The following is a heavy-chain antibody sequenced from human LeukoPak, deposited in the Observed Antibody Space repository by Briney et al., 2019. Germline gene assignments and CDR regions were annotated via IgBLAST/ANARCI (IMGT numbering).Heavy chain of an antibody. Sequence: GGSLRLSCAASGFTFSDYYMSWIRQAPGKGLEWVSYISSSGSTIYYADSVKGRFTISRDNAKNSLYLQMNSLRAEDTAVYYCARRYWRVTMVRGVIVDPNFDYWGQGTLVTVSS. V-gene: IGHV3-11*04. CDR3: ARRYWRVTMVRGVIVDPNFDY. D-gene: IGHD3-10*01. CDR2: ISSSGSTI. CDR1: GFTFSDYY. J-gene: IGHJ4*02.